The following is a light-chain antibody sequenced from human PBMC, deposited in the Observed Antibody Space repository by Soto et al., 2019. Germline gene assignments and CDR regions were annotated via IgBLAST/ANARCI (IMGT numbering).Light chain of an antibody. CDR1: SSDIGNYIY. V-gene: IGLV2-8*01. CDR2: EVS. J-gene: IGLJ3*02. Sequence: QSALTQPPSASGSPGQSVTISCTGTSSDIGNYIYVSWYQQHPGKAPKLMVYEVSKRPSGVPDRFSGSKSGNTASLTVSGLQAEDEADYYCSSYAGNNKWVFGGGTKLTVL. CDR3: SSYAGNNKWV.